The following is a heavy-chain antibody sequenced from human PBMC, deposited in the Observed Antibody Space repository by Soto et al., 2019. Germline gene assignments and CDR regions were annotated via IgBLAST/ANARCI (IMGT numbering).Heavy chain of an antibody. Sequence: EVQLVESGGGLVQPGGSLRLSCAASGFTVSSYTMHWVRQAPGKGLEYVSAISSNGGSTYYANSVKGGFTISTDNSKKTLYLQMGRLRAEDMAVYYWARGEPFDYWGQGPLVAVS. CDR1: GFTVSSYT. J-gene: IGHJ4*02. CDR2: ISSNGGST. V-gene: IGHV3-64*01. CDR3: ARGEPFDY. D-gene: IGHD3-16*01.